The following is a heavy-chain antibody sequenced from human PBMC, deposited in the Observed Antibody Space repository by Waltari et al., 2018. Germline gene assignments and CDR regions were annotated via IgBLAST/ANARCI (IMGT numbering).Heavy chain of an antibody. Sequence: QVQLVESGGGVVQPGGSLRLSCAASGFTFSSYGMHWVRPAPGKGLELVAFIRYDGSNKYYADSVKGRFTISRDNSKNTLYLQMNSLRAEDTAVYYCAKVAVGLGSRDYWGQGTLVSVSS. J-gene: IGHJ4*02. V-gene: IGHV3-30*02. CDR2: IRYDGSNK. D-gene: IGHD2-15*01. CDR3: AKVAVGLGSRDY. CDR1: GFTFSSYG.